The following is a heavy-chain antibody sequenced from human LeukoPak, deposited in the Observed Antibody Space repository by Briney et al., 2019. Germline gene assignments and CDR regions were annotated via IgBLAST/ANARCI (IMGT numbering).Heavy chain of an antibody. D-gene: IGHD3-3*01. V-gene: IGHV3-21*01. J-gene: IGHJ1*01. CDR3: ARAPGDYDFWSGYYPTLFQH. Sequence: GGSLRLSCAASGFTFSTYSMNWVRQAPGKGLEWVSSIYTSSSYIYYADSVKGRFTISRDNAENSLYLQMNSLRAEDTAVYYCARAPGDYDFWSGYYPTLFQHWGQGTLVTVSS. CDR1: GFTFSTYS. CDR2: IYTSSSYI.